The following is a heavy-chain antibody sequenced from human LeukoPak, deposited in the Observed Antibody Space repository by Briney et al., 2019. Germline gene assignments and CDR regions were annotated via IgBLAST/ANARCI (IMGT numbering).Heavy chain of an antibody. CDR1: GGSISSYY. Sequence: SETLSLTCTVSGGSISSYYWSWIRQPPGKGLEWIGYIYYSGSTYYNPSLKSRVTISVDTSKNQFSLKLSSVTAADTAVYYCARNSVSDSSGYYYSAFDIWGQGTMVTVSS. J-gene: IGHJ3*02. CDR2: IYYSGST. D-gene: IGHD3-22*01. CDR3: ARNSVSDSSGYYYSAFDI. V-gene: IGHV4-59*01.